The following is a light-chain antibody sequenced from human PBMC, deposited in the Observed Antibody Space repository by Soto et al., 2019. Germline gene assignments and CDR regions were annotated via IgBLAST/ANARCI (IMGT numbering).Light chain of an antibody. CDR1: SSDVGGYNY. CDR2: DVS. J-gene: IGLJ2*01. CDR3: SSYTSSSNHVV. Sequence: QSVLTQPASVSGSPGQSITISCTGTSSDVGGYNYVSWYQQHPGKAPKLMIYDVSNRPSGVSNRFSGSKSGNTASLTISGLQAEDEADYYCSSYTSSSNHVVFGGGTKLTVL. V-gene: IGLV2-14*01.